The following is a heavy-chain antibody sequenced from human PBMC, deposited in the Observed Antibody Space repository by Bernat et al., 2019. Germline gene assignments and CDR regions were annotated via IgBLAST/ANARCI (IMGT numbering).Heavy chain of an antibody. J-gene: IGHJ4*02. D-gene: IGHD5-12*01. CDR1: GFTFSNYG. V-gene: IGHV3-33*01. CDR2: IWYDGSNK. Sequence: VQLVDSGGGVVQPGTSLRLSCAASGFTFSNYGMHWVRQAPGKGLEWVSGIWYDGSNKYYGDSVKGRFTISRDNSKNTLYLQMNSLRVEDTAVYYCARDRGHSDPGPDYWGQGTLVTVSS. CDR3: ARDRGHSDPGPDY.